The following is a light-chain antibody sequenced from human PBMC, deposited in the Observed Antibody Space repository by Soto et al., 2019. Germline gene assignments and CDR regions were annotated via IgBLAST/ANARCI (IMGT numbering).Light chain of an antibody. CDR1: TNDVAAYNY. Sequence: QSVLAQPASVSGSPGQSITISCTGTTNDVAAYNYVSWYQQHPGNVPRLMIYEVNNRPSGISSRFSGSKSGNTASLTISGLQAEDEADYYCSSYTNSNTVVFGGGTKLTVL. CDR3: SSYTNSNTVV. J-gene: IGLJ2*01. CDR2: EVN. V-gene: IGLV2-14*01.